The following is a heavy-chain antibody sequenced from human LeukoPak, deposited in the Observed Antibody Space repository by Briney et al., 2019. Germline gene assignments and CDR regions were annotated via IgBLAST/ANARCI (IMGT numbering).Heavy chain of an antibody. CDR2: IYHSGST. J-gene: IGHJ6*03. CDR1: GGSISSSNW. V-gene: IGHV4-4*02. CDR3: ARTTMVRGTYYMDV. Sequence: SETLSLTCAVSGGSISSSNWWSWVRQPPGKGLEWIGEIYHSGSTNYNPSLKSRVTISVDKSKNQFSLKLSSVTAADTAVYYCARTTMVRGTYYMDVWGKGTTVTISS. D-gene: IGHD3-10*01.